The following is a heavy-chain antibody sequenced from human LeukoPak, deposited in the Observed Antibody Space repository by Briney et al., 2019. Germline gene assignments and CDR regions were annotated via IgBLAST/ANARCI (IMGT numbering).Heavy chain of an antibody. CDR3: ARAPYLPAATGRWFDP. CDR2: IYTSGST. D-gene: IGHD2-2*01. CDR1: GGSISSGSYY. V-gene: IGHV4-61*02. J-gene: IGHJ5*02. Sequence: SQTLSLTCTVSGGSISSGSYYRSWIRQPAGKGLEWIGRIYTSGSTNYNPSLKSRVTISVDTSKNQFSLKLSSVTAADTAVYYCARAPYLPAATGRWFDPWGQGTLVTVSS.